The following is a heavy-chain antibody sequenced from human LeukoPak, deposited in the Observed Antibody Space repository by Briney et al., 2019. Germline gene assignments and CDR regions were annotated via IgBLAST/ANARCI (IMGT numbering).Heavy chain of an antibody. V-gene: IGHV3-48*01. J-gene: IGHJ6*03. CDR2: ISSSSTI. CDR1: GFTFSSYS. CDR3: ARPGYSSSWLLSYYYYYMDV. Sequence: GGSLRLSCAASGFTFSSYSMNWVRQAPGKGLEWVSYISSSSTIYYADSVKGRFTISRDNAKNSLYLQMNSLRAEDTAVYYCARPGYSSSWLLSYYYYYMDVWGKGTTVTVSS. D-gene: IGHD6-13*01.